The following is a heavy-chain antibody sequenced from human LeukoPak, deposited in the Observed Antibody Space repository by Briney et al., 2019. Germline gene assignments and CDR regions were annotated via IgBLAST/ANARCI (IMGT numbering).Heavy chain of an antibody. D-gene: IGHD3-22*01. CDR1: GYTFTGYY. Sequence: ASVNLSCTASGYTFTGYYMHWVRQAPGQGLECMGWINPNSGGTNYAQKFQGRVTMTRDTSISTAYMELSRLRSDDTAVYYCAREASYYDSNGYSPCDYWGQGTLVTVSS. J-gene: IGHJ4*02. CDR3: AREASYYDSNGYSPCDY. CDR2: INPNSGGT. V-gene: IGHV1-2*02.